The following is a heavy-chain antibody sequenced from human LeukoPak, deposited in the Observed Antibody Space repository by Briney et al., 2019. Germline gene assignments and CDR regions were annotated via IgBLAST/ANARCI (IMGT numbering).Heavy chain of an antibody. V-gene: IGHV1-46*01. J-gene: IGHJ5*02. D-gene: IGHD3-22*01. CDR3: ARVVPRYYDTSGANWFDP. CDR2: INPNGGYT. CDR1: GYTLTNQY. Sequence: ASVKVSCKASGYTLTNQYIHWVRQAPGQGLEWMGIINPNGGYTTYAQKFQGRVTMTRDTSTSTVYLELSRLRSEDTAVYFCARVVPRYYDTSGANWFDPWGQGTLVTVSS.